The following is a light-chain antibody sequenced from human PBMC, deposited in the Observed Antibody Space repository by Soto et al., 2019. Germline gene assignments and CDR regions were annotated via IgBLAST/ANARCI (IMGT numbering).Light chain of an antibody. CDR2: QDS. V-gene: IGLV3-1*01. CDR3: QAWDSSTAV. Sequence: SYELTQPPSVSVSPGQTASITCSGDKLGDKYACWYQQKPGQSPVLVIYQDSKRPSGTPERFSGSNSGNTATLTISGTQAMDEADYYCQAWDSSTAVFGGGTKL. J-gene: IGLJ2*01. CDR1: KLGDKY.